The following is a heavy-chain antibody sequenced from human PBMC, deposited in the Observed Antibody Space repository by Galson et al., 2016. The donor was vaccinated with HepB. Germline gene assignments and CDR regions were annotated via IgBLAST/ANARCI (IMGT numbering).Heavy chain of an antibody. CDR1: GFAFASYG. V-gene: IGHV1-18*01. D-gene: IGHD3-9*01. J-gene: IGHJ3*01. CDR3: VRDLSGMTSAHAFNV. CDR2: ISAYSGRS. Sequence: SVKVSCKASGFAFASYGFSWVRQAPGQALEWMGWISAYSGRSDYPQNLQGRVTMSTDTSTRTVYMELRSLRSDDTAVYYCVRDLSGMTSAHAFNVWGQGTMVAVSS.